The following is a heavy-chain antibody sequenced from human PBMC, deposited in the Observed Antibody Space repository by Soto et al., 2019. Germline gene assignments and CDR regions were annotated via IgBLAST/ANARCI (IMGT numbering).Heavy chain of an antibody. V-gene: IGHV1-69*13. D-gene: IGHD4-17*01. CDR2: IIPIFGTA. J-gene: IGHJ3*02. CDR1: GGTFSSYA. Sequence: ASVKVSCKDSGGTFSSYAISWVRQAPGQGLEWMGGIIPIFGTANYAQKFQGRVTITAYESTSTAYMELSSLSSEDTAVYYCARDRYGDYPRDAFDIWGQGTMVTVSS. CDR3: ARDRYGDYPRDAFDI.